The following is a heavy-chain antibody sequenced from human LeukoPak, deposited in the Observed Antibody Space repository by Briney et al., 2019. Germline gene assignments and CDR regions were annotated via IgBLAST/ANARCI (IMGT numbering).Heavy chain of an antibody. CDR2: MNPNSGKK. V-gene: IGHV1-8*01. Sequence: ASVTVSCKASGYIFTSYDINWVRQAPGQGPEWMGWMNPNSGKKGYAQKFQGRVTMTRNTSTSTAYMELSSLRSEDTAVYYCARDLNRNGFDPWGQGTLVTVSS. CDR1: GYIFTSYD. J-gene: IGHJ5*02. CDR3: ARDLNRNGFDP. D-gene: IGHD1-14*01.